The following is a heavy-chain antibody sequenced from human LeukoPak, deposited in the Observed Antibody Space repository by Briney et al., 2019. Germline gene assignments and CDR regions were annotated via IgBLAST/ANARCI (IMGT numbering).Heavy chain of an antibody. CDR2: ISSSGSTI. D-gene: IGHD3-22*01. V-gene: IGHV3-48*03. CDR3: ASPLFYYDSSGIDY. CDR1: GFTFSSYE. J-gene: IGHJ4*02. Sequence: GGSLRLSCAASGFTFSSYEMDWVRQAPGKGLEWVSYISSSGSTIYYADSVKGRFTISRDNAKNSLYLQMNSLRAEDTAVYYCASPLFYYDSSGIDYWGQGTLVTVSS.